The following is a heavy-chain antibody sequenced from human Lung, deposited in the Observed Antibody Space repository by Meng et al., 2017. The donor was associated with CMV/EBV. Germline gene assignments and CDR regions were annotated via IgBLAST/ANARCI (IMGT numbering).Heavy chain of an antibody. CDR2: ISWNHGNI. Sequence: SXKISXVASGFTFDDYAMHWVRQAPGKGLEWVSGISWNHGNIAYADSVKGRFTISRDNRKNSLYLQMNSLRPEDTAVYYCAKDMIAATGVGYRYYYYAMDVWGQRATVTVSS. D-gene: IGHD6-13*01. V-gene: IGHV3-9*01. CDR3: AKDMIAATGVGYRYYYYAMDV. J-gene: IGHJ6*02. CDR1: GFTFDDYA.